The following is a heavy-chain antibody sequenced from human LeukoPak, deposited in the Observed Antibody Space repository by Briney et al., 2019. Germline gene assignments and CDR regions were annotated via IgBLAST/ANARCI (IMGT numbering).Heavy chain of an antibody. D-gene: IGHD4-4*01. CDR3: ASPTVHDAFDI. J-gene: IGHJ3*02. CDR2: INPNSGGT. Sequence: GASVKLSCKAYGYTFAGYYTHWVRQAPGQGLEWMGWINPNSGGTNYAQKFQGRVTMTRDTSISTAYMELSRLRSDDTAVYYCASPTVHDAFDIWGQGTMVTVSS. CDR1: GYTFAGYY. V-gene: IGHV1-2*02.